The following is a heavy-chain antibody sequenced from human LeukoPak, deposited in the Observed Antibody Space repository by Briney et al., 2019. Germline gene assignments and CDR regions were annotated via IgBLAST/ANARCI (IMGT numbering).Heavy chain of an antibody. V-gene: IGHV4-4*07. CDR1: GGSISSYY. CDR3: ARALGDGGSYYAHDAFDI. D-gene: IGHD1-26*01. Sequence: KTSETLSLTCTVSGGSISSYYWSWIRQPAGKGLEWIGRIYTSGSTNYNPSLKSRVTMSVDTSKNQFSLKLSSVTAADTAVYYCARALGDGGSYYAHDAFDIWGQGTMVTVSS. J-gene: IGHJ3*02. CDR2: IYTSGST.